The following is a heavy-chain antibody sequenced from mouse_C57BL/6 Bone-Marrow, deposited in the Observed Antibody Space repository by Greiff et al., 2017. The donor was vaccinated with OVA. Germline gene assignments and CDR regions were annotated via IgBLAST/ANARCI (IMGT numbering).Heavy chain of an antibody. D-gene: IGHD1-1*01. CDR2: IHPNSGST. CDR3: ARPFITTVVVFDY. CDR1: GYTFTSYW. J-gene: IGHJ2*01. Sequence: QVQLQQPGAELVKPGASVKLSCKASGYTFTSYWMHWVKQRPGQGLEWIGMIHPNSGSTNYNEKFKSKATLTVDKSSSTAYMQLSSLTSEDSAVYYCARPFITTVVVFDYWGQGTTLTVSS. V-gene: IGHV1-64*01.